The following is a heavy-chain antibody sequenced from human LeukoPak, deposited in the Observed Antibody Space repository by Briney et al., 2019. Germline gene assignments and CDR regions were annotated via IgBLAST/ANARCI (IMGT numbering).Heavy chain of an antibody. J-gene: IGHJ4*02. CDR1: GGSLSRNPYY. D-gene: IGHD7-27*01. V-gene: IGHV4-39*07. Sequence: SETLTLTCTVSGGSLSRNPYYWVWIPQPPGKGLEWIGNVFYSGNIYYNPSLKGRVTISVETSNNQFSLILNSVTAADAAVYYCARDGSANWGLFDYWGPGTLVTVSS. CDR3: ARDGSANWGLFDY. CDR2: VFYSGNI.